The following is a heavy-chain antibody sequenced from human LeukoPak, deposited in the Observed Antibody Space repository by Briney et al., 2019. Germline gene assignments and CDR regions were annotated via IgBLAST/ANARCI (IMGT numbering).Heavy chain of an antibody. V-gene: IGHV3-15*01. CDR1: GFTFSNAW. Sequence: GGSLRLSCAASGFTFSNAWMSWVRQAPGKGLEWVGRIKSKTDGGTTDYAAPVKGRFTISRDNSKNTLYLQMNSLKTEDTAVYYCTTDPQGTLRFRNYWGQGTLVTVSS. CDR2: IKSKTDGGTT. CDR3: TTDPQGTLRFRNY. J-gene: IGHJ4*02. D-gene: IGHD3-3*01.